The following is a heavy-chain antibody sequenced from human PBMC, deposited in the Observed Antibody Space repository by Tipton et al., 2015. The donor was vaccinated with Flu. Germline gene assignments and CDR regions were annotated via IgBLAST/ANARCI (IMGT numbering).Heavy chain of an antibody. V-gene: IGHV4-59*08. CDR2: VSRTGST. CDR3: ARRDYSNYVSDPKSWFDP. J-gene: IGHJ5*02. CDR1: GGSFIDHY. Sequence: GLVKPSETLSLTCTVCGGSFIDHYWGWIRQFPGKGLEWIGTVSRTGSTIYNPSLKSRVTLSIDTSKNQFSLKMKSVTATDMAVYYCARRDYSNYVSDPKSWFDPWGQGTLVAVSS. D-gene: IGHD4-11*01.